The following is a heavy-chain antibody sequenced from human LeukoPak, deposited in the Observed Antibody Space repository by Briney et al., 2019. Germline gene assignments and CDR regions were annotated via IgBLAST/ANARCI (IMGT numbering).Heavy chain of an antibody. CDR3: ARRSSSWYEEEDAFDI. CDR1: GYTFTSYA. Sequence: ASVKVSCKASGYTFTSYAMNWVRQAPGQGLEWMGWINTNTGNPTYAQGFTGRFVFSLDTSVSTVYLQISSLKAEDTAVYYCARRSSSWYEEEDAFDIWGQGTMVTVSS. CDR2: INTNTGNP. V-gene: IGHV7-4-1*02. D-gene: IGHD6-13*01. J-gene: IGHJ3*02.